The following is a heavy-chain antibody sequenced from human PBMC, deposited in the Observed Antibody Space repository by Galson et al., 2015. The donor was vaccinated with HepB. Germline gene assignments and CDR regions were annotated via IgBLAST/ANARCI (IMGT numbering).Heavy chain of an antibody. D-gene: IGHD1-14*01. CDR2: ISESGHT. CDR1: GDSINDDY. Sequence: DPLSLTCTVSGDSINDDYWSWVRQPAGQGLEWIGRISESGHTNYNPSLKSRVSMSVDTSKNLFSLQLRSVTATDTAFYFCARMMTGPRYYALDVWGPGTTVTVSS. V-gene: IGHV4-4*07. CDR3: ARMMTGPRYYALDV. J-gene: IGHJ6*02.